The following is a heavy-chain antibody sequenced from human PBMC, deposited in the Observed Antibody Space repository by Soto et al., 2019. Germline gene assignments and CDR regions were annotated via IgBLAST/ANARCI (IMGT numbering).Heavy chain of an antibody. J-gene: IGHJ4*02. CDR2: IYWDDDK. V-gene: IGHV2-5*02. CDR3: AHSNSVYDTYGDFFDY. Sequence: QITLKESGPTLVKPTQTLTLTCTFSGFSLTTSGVGVGWVRQPPGKALEWLGLIYWDDDKRYSPSLKSRLTITTDTSKNQVVLTMTNMDPVDTATYYCAHSNSVYDTYGDFFDYWGQGTLVTVSS. CDR1: GFSLTTSGVG. D-gene: IGHD3-22*01.